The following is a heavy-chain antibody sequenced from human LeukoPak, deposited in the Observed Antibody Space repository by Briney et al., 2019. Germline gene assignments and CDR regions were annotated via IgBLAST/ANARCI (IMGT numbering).Heavy chain of an antibody. D-gene: IGHD5-12*01. J-gene: IGHJ4*02. V-gene: IGHV1-2*06. CDR3: ARDAGSGYDGIDY. Sequence: ASVKVSCKASGYTFTGYYMHWVRQAPGQGLEWMGRINPNSGGTNYAQKFRGRVTVTRDTSISTAYMELSRLRSDDTAVYYCARDAGSGYDGIDYWGQGTLVTVSS. CDR1: GYTFTGYY. CDR2: INPNSGGT.